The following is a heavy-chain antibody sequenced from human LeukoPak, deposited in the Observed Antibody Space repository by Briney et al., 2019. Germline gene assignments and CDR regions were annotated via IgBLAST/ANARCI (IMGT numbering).Heavy chain of an antibody. CDR2: IFADEDT. J-gene: IGHJ6*02. CDR1: GGSISDFY. Sequence: PSETLSLTCTVSGGSISDFYWAWIRQPADKGLEYIGRIFADEDTKYNPDLNPSLKSRVSMSADTSKNQVSLKLTSVTAADTAVYYCTRHDVVPVLGHGMADWGQGTTVTVAS. V-gene: IGHV4-4*07. D-gene: IGHD2-2*01. CDR3: TRHDVVPVLGHGMAD.